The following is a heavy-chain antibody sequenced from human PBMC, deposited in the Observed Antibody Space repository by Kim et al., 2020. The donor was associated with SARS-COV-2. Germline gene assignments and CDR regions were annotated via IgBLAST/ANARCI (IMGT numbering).Heavy chain of an antibody. V-gene: IGHV3-23*01. D-gene: IGHD6-13*01. CDR2: ISGSGVST. J-gene: IGHJ3*02. Sequence: GGSLRLSCAASGSTLNNYAMSWLRQAPGKGLEWVSVISGSGVSTHYADSVKGWFTISRDNSRNTLYLEMNSLRAEDSAVNYCGTRYSSSWYTDSVD. CDR1: GSTLNNYA. CDR3: GTRYSSSWYTDSVD.